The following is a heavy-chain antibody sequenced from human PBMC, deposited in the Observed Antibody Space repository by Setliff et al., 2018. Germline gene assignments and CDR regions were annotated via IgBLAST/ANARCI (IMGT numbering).Heavy chain of an antibody. J-gene: IGHJ6*03. D-gene: IGHD6-6*01. CDR1: GYTFSSYA. CDR3: ARGEYTSLPSGVYYHTDV. Sequence: ASVKVSCKASGYTFSSYAMNWVRQAPGQGLEWMGWINTNTGNPTYAQGFTGRFVFSLDTSVSTTYLQISSLKAEDTAVYYCARGEYTSLPSGVYYHTDVWGKGTTVTVSS. V-gene: IGHV7-4-1*02. CDR2: INTNTGNP.